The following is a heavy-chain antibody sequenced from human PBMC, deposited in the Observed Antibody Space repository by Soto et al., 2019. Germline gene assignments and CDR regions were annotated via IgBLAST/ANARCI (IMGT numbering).Heavy chain of an antibody. J-gene: IGHJ1*01. CDR1: GYKFTNYW. D-gene: IGHD1-26*01. CDR3: ARGLTSISNTYYSEY. CDR2: IFPGDSDT. V-gene: IGHV5-51*01. Sequence: GESLKISCKASGYKFTNYWIAWVRQMPGKGLEWMGIIFPGDSDTRYSPSFRGQVTISADTSISTAYLQWRSLKASDSAMYYCARGLTSISNTYYSEYWGQGTQVTVSS.